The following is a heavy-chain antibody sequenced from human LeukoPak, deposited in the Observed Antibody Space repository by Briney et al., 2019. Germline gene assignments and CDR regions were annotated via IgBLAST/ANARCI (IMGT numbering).Heavy chain of an antibody. CDR2: IYSGGST. CDR3: ARELSYRFDP. J-gene: IGHJ5*02. D-gene: IGHD3-22*01. CDR1: GFTVSSNY. V-gene: IGHV3-66*02. Sequence: GGSLRPSCAASGFTVSSNYMSWVRQAPGKGLEWVSVIYSGGSTYYADSVKGRFTISRDNSKNTLYLQMNSLRAEDTAVYYCARELSYRFDPWGQGTLVTVSS.